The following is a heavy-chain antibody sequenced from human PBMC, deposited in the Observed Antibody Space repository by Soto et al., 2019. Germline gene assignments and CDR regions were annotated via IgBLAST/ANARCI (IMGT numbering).Heavy chain of an antibody. J-gene: IGHJ3*02. Sequence: GGSLRLSCAASGFTVSSNYMSWVRQAPGKGLEWVSVIYSGGSTYYADSVKGRFSISSDNSKNTLYLQMNSLGAEDTAVYYCASTRLAALRLLDAFDILGQVSMVTFSS. V-gene: IGHV3-53*01. CDR3: ASTRLAALRLLDAFDI. D-gene: IGHD6-25*01. CDR1: GFTVSSNY. CDR2: IYSGGST.